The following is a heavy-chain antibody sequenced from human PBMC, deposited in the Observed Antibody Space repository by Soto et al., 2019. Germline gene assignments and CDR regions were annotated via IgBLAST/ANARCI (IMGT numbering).Heavy chain of an antibody. CDR3: AKGAYGSGSYYRIWFDP. J-gene: IGHJ5*02. CDR1: GFTFNKYA. CDR2: ISGSGAST. V-gene: IGHV3-23*01. D-gene: IGHD3-10*01. Sequence: GGSLRLSCVASGFTFNKYALAWVRQAPGKGLEWVSAISGSGASTYYADSVKGRFTISRDNSKSTLYLQMNSLRAEDTAIYYCAKGAYGSGSYYRIWFDPWGQGTLVTVSS.